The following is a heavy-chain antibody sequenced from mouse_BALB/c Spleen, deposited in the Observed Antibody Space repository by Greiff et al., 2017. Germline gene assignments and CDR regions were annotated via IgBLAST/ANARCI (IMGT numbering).Heavy chain of an antibody. CDR2: ISNGGGST. Sequence: EVQLVESGGGLVQPGGSLKLSCAASGFTFSSYTMSWVRQTPEKRLEWVAYISNGGGSTYYPDTVKGRFTISRDNAKNTLYLQMSSLKSEDTAMYYCARHYYGTNYFDYWGQGTTLTVSS. CDR3: ARHYYGTNYFDY. CDR1: GFTFSSYT. V-gene: IGHV5-12-2*01. J-gene: IGHJ2*01. D-gene: IGHD1-1*01.